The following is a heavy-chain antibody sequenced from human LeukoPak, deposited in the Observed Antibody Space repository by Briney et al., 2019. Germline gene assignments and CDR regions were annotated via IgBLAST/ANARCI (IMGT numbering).Heavy chain of an antibody. CDR2: ISSSSSTI. V-gene: IGHV3-48*02. D-gene: IGHD2/OR15-2a*01. J-gene: IGHJ4*02. CDR3: ASPQESGTTSFVGY. Sequence: GGSLRLSCAASGFTFSTFGMNWVRQAPAKGLEWVSYISSSSSTIYYADSVKGRFTISRDNAKNSLYLQMNSLRDEDTAVYYCASPQESGTTSFVGYWGQGTLVTVSS. CDR1: GFTFSTFG.